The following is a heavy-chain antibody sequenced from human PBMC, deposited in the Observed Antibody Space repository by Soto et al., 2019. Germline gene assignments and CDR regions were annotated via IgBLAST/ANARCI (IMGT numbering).Heavy chain of an antibody. V-gene: IGHV3-23*01. CDR1: GFTFSSYA. CDR2: ISGSGGST. CDR3: AKTQDDSSGYYWHY. Sequence: GGSLRLSCAASGFTFSSYAMSWVRQAPGKGLEWVSAISGSGGSTYYADSVKGRFTISRDNSKNTLYLQMNSLRAEDTAVYYCAKTQDDSSGYYWHYWGQGTMVTVYS. D-gene: IGHD3-22*01. J-gene: IGHJ4*02.